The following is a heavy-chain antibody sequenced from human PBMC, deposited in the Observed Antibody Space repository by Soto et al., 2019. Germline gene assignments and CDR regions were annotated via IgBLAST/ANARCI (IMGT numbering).Heavy chain of an antibody. CDR1: GYTFANYY. CDR2: VNPNTGGT. J-gene: IGHJ4*02. Sequence: GASVKVSCKASGYTFANYYMHWVRQAPGQGLEWMGWVNPNTGGTKFAQKFQGRVTMTRDTSITTAYMELSRLRSDDTAMYYCARQLAYCGGDCYTEPIDYWGQGTLVTVSS. V-gene: IGHV1-2*02. CDR3: ARQLAYCGGDCYTEPIDY. D-gene: IGHD2-21*02.